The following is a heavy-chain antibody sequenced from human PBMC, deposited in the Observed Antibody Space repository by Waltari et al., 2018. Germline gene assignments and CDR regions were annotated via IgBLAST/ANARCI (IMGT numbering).Heavy chain of an antibody. J-gene: IGHJ4*02. CDR1: GGTFSSYA. CDR3: ARYPLYYYDSSGYLGY. CDR2: IIPIFGTA. Sequence: QVQLVQSGAEVKKPGSSVKVSCKASGGTFSSYAISWVRQAPGQGLAWMGGIIPIFGTANYAQKFQGRVTMTADESTSTAYMELSSLRSEDTAVYYCARYPLYYYDSSGYLGYWGQGTLVTVSS. V-gene: IGHV1-69*01. D-gene: IGHD3-22*01.